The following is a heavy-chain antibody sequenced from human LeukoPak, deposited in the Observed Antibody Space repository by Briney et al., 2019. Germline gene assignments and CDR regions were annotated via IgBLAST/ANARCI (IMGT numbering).Heavy chain of an antibody. CDR1: GFNFTNYN. CDR3: ARTSYDSTWAMDFFDF. Sequence: GGSLILSCAASGFNFTNYNMNWVRQAPGKGLEWVSSIHSSSGSIYYADSLKGRFTISRDNAKNTLYLQMNSLRAEDTAVYYCARTSYDSTWAMDFFDFWGQGSLVTVSS. V-gene: IGHV3-21*01. J-gene: IGHJ4*02. CDR2: IHSSSGSI. D-gene: IGHD3-22*01.